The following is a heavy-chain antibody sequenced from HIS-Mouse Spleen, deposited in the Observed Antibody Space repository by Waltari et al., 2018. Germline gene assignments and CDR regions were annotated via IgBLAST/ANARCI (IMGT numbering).Heavy chain of an antibody. V-gene: IGHV1-2*02. CDR1: GYTFTGYY. CDR2: INPNSGGT. J-gene: IGHJ3*02. Sequence: QVQLVQSGAEVKKPGASVKVSCKASGYTFTGYYMHWVRQAPGQGLGWMGWINPNSGGTNYAQKFQGRVTMTRDTSISTAYMELSRLRSDDTAVYYCARVVLGIAAADAFDIWGQGTMVTVSS. D-gene: IGHD6-13*01. CDR3: ARVVLGIAAADAFDI.